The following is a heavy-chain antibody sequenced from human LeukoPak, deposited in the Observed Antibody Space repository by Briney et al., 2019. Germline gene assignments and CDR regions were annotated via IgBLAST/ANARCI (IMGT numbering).Heavy chain of an antibody. J-gene: IGHJ5*02. CDR2: ISASGST. V-gene: IGHV4-61*02. D-gene: IGHD2/OR15-2a*01. CDR1: GGSISSGGYY. Sequence: SQTLSLTCTVSGGSISSGGYYWSWIRQPAGKGLEWIGLISASGSTNYNPSLKSRVTMSVDTSKNQFSLKLTSVTAADTAVYYCARDLIIPPYNWFDPWGQGTLVTVSS. CDR3: ARDLIIPPYNWFDP.